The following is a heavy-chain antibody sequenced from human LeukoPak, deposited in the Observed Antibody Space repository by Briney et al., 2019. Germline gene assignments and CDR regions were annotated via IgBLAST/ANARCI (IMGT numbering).Heavy chain of an antibody. Sequence: SVKVSCKASGGTFSSYTISWVRQAPGQGLEWMGRIIPILGIANYAQKFQGRVTITADKSTSTAYMELSSLRSEDTAVYYCERAQRVVAEIDYWGQGTLVTVSS. V-gene: IGHV1-69*02. CDR1: GGTFSSYT. CDR3: ERAQRVVAEIDY. J-gene: IGHJ4*02. CDR2: IIPILGIA. D-gene: IGHD3-22*01.